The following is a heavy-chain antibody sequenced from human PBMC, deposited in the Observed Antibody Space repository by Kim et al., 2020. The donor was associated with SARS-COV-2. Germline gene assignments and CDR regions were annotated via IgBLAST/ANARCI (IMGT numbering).Heavy chain of an antibody. CDR1: GDSVSSNSAV. D-gene: IGHD3-10*01. CDR3: ARGNYGSFDY. J-gene: IGHJ4*02. CDR2: TYYRSKWGN. V-gene: IGHV6-1*01. Sequence: SQTLSLSCFISGDSVSSNSAVWHWIRQSPSSGLEWLGRTYYRSKWGNDYAVSVKSRITITPDTSKNQFSLHLNSVTPDDTAVYYCARGNYGSFDYWGQGT.